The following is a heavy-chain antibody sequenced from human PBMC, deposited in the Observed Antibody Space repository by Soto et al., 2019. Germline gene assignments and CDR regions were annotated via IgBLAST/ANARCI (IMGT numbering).Heavy chain of an antibody. CDR2: IYHSGHS. CDR1: AGSITSYY. V-gene: IGHV4-59*01. Sequence: SETLSLTCTVSAGSITSYYWSWIRQSPGKGLEWIGYIYHSGHSNYNPSLKSRVTMSVDTPKSQFSLKLLSMTAADTAVYYCAREGGGGTIAFDYWGQGTQVTVSS. J-gene: IGHJ4*02. D-gene: IGHD2-21*01. CDR3: AREGGGGTIAFDY.